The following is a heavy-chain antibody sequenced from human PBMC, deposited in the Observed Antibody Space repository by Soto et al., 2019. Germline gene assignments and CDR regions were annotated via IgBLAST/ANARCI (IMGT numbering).Heavy chain of an antibody. CDR2: ISGSGGST. Sequence: EVQLLESGGGLVQPGGSLRLSCAASGFTFSSYAMSWVRQAPGKGLEWVSAISGSGGSTYYADSVKGRFTISRDNSKNTQYLQMDSLRAEDTAVYYCAKDRMQDSGGDAFDIWGQGTMVTVSS. V-gene: IGHV3-23*01. CDR1: GFTFSSYA. J-gene: IGHJ3*02. D-gene: IGHD1-26*01. CDR3: AKDRMQDSGGDAFDI.